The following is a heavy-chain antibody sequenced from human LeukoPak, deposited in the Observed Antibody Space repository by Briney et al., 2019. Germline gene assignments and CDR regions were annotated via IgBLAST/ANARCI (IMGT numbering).Heavy chain of an antibody. D-gene: IGHD6-13*01. CDR3: AKEVSSWYYNYYYMDV. Sequence: GGSLRLSCAASGFTFSSYGMHWVRQAPGKGLEWVAVIWYDGSNKYYADSVKGRFTISRDNSKNTLYLQMNSLRAEDTAVYYCAKEVSSWYYNYYYMDVWGKGTTVTVSS. CDR2: IWYDGSNK. CDR1: GFTFSSYG. V-gene: IGHV3-33*06. J-gene: IGHJ6*03.